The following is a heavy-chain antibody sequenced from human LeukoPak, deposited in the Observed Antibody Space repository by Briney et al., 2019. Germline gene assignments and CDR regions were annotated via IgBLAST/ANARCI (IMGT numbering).Heavy chain of an antibody. CDR3: AKDLVEGLGIVGAFVDY. D-gene: IGHD1-26*01. Sequence: GGSLRLSCAASGFTFSSYAMSWFRQAPGKGREWVSAISGSGGSTYYADSVKGRFTISRDNSKNTLYLQMNSPRAEDTAVYYCAKDLVEGLGIVGAFVDYWGQGTLVTVSS. J-gene: IGHJ4*02. CDR2: ISGSGGST. V-gene: IGHV3-23*01. CDR1: GFTFSSYA.